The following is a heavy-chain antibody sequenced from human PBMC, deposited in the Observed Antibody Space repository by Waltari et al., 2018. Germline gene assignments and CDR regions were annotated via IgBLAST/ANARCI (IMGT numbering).Heavy chain of an antibody. Sequence: QVQLQESGXGRVKPSETLSLTCTVSGGSTSSYYWRWIRQPPGPGLEWIGYIYYSGSTNYNPSLKSRVTXSVDTSKNQFSLKLSSVTAADTAVYYCARVYYYGSGSYYYYYMDVWGKGTXXTVSS. CDR3: ARVYYYGSGSYYYYYMDV. J-gene: IGHJ6*03. V-gene: IGHV4-59*01. D-gene: IGHD3-10*01. CDR2: IYYSGST. CDR1: GGSTSSYY.